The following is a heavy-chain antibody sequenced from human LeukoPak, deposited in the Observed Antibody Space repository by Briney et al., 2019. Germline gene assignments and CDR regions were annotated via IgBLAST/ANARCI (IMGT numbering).Heavy chain of an antibody. D-gene: IGHD1-14*01. CDR2: IYHSGST. Sequence: SETLSLTCTVSGYSISSGYYWGWIRQPPGKGLEWIGSIYHSGSTYYNPSLKSRVTISVDTSKNQFSLRLNSVTAVDTAVYYCARKPDSRNWFDPWGQGTLVIVSS. CDR1: GYSISSGYY. V-gene: IGHV4-38-2*02. CDR3: ARKPDSRNWFDP. J-gene: IGHJ5*02.